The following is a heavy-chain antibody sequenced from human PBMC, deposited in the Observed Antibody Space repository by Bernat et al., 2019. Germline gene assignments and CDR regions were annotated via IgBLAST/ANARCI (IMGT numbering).Heavy chain of an antibody. V-gene: IGHV4-30-2*01. CDR1: GGSISSGGYS. Sequence: QLQLQESGSGLVKPSQTLSLTCTVSGGSISSGGYSWSWIRQPPGKGLEWIGDIYHSGSTYYNPSLKSRVTISVDRSKNQFSLKLSSVTTADTAVYYCARAIVVVPAAMDGWFDPWGQGTLVTVSS. J-gene: IGHJ5*02. D-gene: IGHD2-2*01. CDR3: ARAIVVVPAAMDGWFDP. CDR2: IYHSGST.